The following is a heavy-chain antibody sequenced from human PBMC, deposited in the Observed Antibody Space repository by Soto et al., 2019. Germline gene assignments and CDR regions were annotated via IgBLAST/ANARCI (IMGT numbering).Heavy chain of an antibody. J-gene: IGHJ4*02. CDR1: GYSFTSHW. CDR2: INPGNSDT. Sequence: RGESLKISCKGSGYSFTSHWIGWVRQMPGKGPEWMGIINPGNSDTTYSPSFQGQVTISADKSISTAYLQWNNLKASDTAMYYCARRYCSGGTCYYFDSWGQGTLVTVSS. D-gene: IGHD2-15*01. CDR3: ARRYCSGGTCYYFDS. V-gene: IGHV5-51*01.